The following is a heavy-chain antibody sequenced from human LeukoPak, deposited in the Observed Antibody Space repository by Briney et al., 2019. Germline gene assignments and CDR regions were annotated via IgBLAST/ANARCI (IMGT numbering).Heavy chain of an antibody. CDR2: INPSGGST. CDR3: ATPTDYSNYRLAGY. D-gene: IGHD4-11*01. Sequence: ASVKVSCKASGGTFSSYALSWVRQAPGQGLEWMGIINPSGGSTSYAQKFQGRVTMARDTSTSTVYMELSSLRSEDTAVYYCATPTDYSNYRLAGYWGQGTLVTVSS. CDR1: GGTFSSYA. V-gene: IGHV1-46*01. J-gene: IGHJ4*02.